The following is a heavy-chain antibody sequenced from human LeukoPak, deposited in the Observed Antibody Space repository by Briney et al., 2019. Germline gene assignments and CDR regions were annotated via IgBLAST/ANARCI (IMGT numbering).Heavy chain of an antibody. CDR2: IYSGGST. CDR1: GFTVSSNY. D-gene: IGHD3-10*01. V-gene: IGHV3-53*01. Sequence: PGGSLRLSCAASGFTVSSNYMSWVRQAPGKGLEWVSVIYSGGSTYYADSVKGRFTISRDNSKNTPYLQMNSLRAEDTAVYYCARSGYYYYMDVWGKGTTVTVSS. J-gene: IGHJ6*03. CDR3: ARSGYYYYMDV.